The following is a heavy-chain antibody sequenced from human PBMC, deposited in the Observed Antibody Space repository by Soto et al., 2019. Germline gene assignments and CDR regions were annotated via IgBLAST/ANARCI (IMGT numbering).Heavy chain of an antibody. J-gene: IGHJ4*02. D-gene: IGHD4-4*01. CDR3: ARVASDYINSADH. Sequence: HPGGSLRLSCAASGFIFNAYAMTWVRQAPGKGLEWVSAIGGSGGNTYYAASVKGRFTISRDNSKDTVDLEMNRLRVDDTAVYFCARVASDYINSADHWGQGILVTVSS. CDR2: IGGSGGNT. CDR1: GFIFNAYA. V-gene: IGHV3-23*01.